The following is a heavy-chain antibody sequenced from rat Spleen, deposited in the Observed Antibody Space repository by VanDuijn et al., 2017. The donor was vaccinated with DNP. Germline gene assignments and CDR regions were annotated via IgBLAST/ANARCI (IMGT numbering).Heavy chain of an antibody. Sequence: EVHLVESGGGLVQPGRSLKLSCAASGFTFSNYGMAWVRQAPTKGLEWVASISAGGGNIYYRDSVRGRFTISRDNAKNTQYLQMDSLRSEDTATYYCARWNSGHFDYWGQGVMVPVSS. J-gene: IGHJ2*01. V-gene: IGHV5S13*01. D-gene: IGHD4-3*01. CDR2: ISAGGGNI. CDR3: ARWNSGHFDY. CDR1: GFTFSNYG.